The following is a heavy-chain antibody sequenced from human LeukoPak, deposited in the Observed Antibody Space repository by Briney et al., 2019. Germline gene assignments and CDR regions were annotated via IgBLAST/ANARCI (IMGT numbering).Heavy chain of an antibody. D-gene: IGHD6-13*01. CDR2: IHSSGTT. CDR3: ARDRGGSNLDY. J-gene: IGHJ4*02. V-gene: IGHV4-4*07. CDR1: GGSISGYF. Sequence: PSETLSLTCSVSGGSISGYFWTWIRQPAGKGLEWIGRIHSSGTTNYIPSLKSRVTISLDTSQNQFSLKVNSVTAADTAVYYCARDRGGSNLDYWGQGVAVTVSS.